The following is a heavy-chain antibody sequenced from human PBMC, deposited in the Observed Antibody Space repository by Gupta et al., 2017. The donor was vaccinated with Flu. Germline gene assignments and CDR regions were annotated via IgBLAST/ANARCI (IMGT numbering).Heavy chain of an antibody. Sequence: EVQLVESGGGLVQPGGSLRRSCAASGFTFSSYEMNWVRQAPGKGLEWVSYISSSVSTIYYADSVKGRFTISRDNAKNSLYLQMNSLRAEDTAVYYCARDGTWLRGYWGQGTLVTVSS. D-gene: IGHD5-12*01. V-gene: IGHV3-48*03. CDR3: ARDGTWLRGY. CDR2: ISSSVSTI. J-gene: IGHJ4*02. CDR1: GFTFSSYE.